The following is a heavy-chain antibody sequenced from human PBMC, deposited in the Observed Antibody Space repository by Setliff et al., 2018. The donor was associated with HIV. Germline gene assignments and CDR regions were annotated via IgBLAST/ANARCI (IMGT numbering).Heavy chain of an antibody. Sequence: ASVKVSCKASGYTFTNYDINWVRQATGQGLEWMGWMNPNTYNTGYAQKFQGRVTMTRDTSISTAYMVLSRLRSDDTAVYYCARSDHGSGYYYNFDYWGQGTLVTVSS. D-gene: IGHD3-22*01. J-gene: IGHJ4*02. V-gene: IGHV1-8*01. CDR3: ARSDHGSGYYYNFDY. CDR1: GYTFTNYD. CDR2: MNPNTYNT.